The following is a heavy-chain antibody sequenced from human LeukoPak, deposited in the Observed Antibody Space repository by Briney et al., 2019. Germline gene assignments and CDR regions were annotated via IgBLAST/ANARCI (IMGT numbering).Heavy chain of an antibody. V-gene: IGHV4-59*12. D-gene: IGHD2-2*01. CDR3: ARMVPPKYIVVVPAARVRDY. CDR1: GGSISGYH. CDR2: IYYSGSS. Sequence: SETLSPTCNVSGGSISGYHWSWIRQPPGKGLEWLGYIYYSGSSNYNPSLKSRVTISADTSKNQFSLKLSSVTAADTAVYYCARMVPPKYIVVVPAARVRDYWGQGTLVTVSS. J-gene: IGHJ4*02.